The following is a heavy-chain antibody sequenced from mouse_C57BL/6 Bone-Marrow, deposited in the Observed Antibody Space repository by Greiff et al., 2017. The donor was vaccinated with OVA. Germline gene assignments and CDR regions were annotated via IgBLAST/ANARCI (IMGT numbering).Heavy chain of an antibody. CDR3: ARDADWPMDY. V-gene: IGHV7-1*01. CDR1: GFTFSDFY. Sequence: EVQVVESGGGLVQSGRSLRLSCATSGFTFSDFYMEWVRQAPGKGLEWIAASRNKANDYTTEYSASVKGRFIVSRDTSQSILYLQMNALRAEDTAIYYCARDADWPMDYWGQGTSVTVSS. J-gene: IGHJ4*01. D-gene: IGHD4-1*01. CDR2: SRNKANDYTT.